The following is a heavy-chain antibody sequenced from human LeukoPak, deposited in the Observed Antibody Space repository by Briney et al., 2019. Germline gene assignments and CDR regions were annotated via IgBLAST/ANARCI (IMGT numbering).Heavy chain of an antibody. CDR2: LYSGGNT. V-gene: IGHV3-53*01. Sequence: GGSLGLSCVVSGFTVSSNYMSWVRQAPGKGLEWVSVLYSGGNTYHADSVKGRFTISRDNSKNTLYLQMNSLRAEDTAVYYCACSVIGGNTYYYYGMDVWGQGTTVTVSS. CDR1: GFTVSSNY. J-gene: IGHJ6*02. D-gene: IGHD4-23*01. CDR3: ACSVIGGNTYYYYGMDV.